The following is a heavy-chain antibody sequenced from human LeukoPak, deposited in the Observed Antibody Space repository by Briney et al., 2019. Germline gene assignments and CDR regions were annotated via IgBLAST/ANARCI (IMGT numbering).Heavy chain of an antibody. CDR3: TRPPDGSNEKY. CDR1: GFTLSGSG. Sequence: GGSLRLSCAASGFTLSGSGIHWVRQASGKGLEWVGHIRSKANNYATAYAASVKGRFTISRDDSKNTAYLQMISLKTEDTAVYYCTRPPDGSNEKYWGQGTLVTVSS. J-gene: IGHJ4*02. V-gene: IGHV3-73*01. CDR2: IRSKANNYAT. D-gene: IGHD5-24*01.